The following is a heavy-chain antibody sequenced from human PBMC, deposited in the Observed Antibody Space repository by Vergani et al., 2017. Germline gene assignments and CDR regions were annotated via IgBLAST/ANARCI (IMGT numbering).Heavy chain of an antibody. Sequence: QVQLQESGPGLVKPSQTLSLTCTVSGGSISSGDYYWSWIRQPPGKGLEWIGYIYYSGSTYYNPSLKSRVTISVDTSKNQFSLKLSSVTAADTAVYYCARGKGGWYSPGYWYFDLWGRGTLVTVSS. CDR1: GGSISSGDYY. V-gene: IGHV4-30-4*08. CDR3: ARGKGGWYSPGYWYFDL. D-gene: IGHD6-19*01. CDR2: IYYSGST. J-gene: IGHJ2*01.